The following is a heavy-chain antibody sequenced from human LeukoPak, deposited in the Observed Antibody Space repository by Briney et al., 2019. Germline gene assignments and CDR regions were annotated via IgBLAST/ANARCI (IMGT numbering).Heavy chain of an antibody. V-gene: IGHV4-34*01. CDR1: GGSFKNYY. CDR2: ISHSGST. J-gene: IGHJ3*02. D-gene: IGHD3-22*01. Sequence: LGTLSLTCAVSGGSFKNYYWSWIRQPPGEGLEWIGEISHSGSTYYNPSLMSRVTISLDKSKNQFSVKLSSVTAADTAVYCWARDAYYYDSSGLTNDAFDIWGQGTMVTVSS. CDR3: ARDAYYYDSSGLTNDAFDI.